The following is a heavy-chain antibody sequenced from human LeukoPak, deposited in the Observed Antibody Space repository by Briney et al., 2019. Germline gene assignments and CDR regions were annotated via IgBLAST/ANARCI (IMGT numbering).Heavy chain of an antibody. CDR1: GFTFSSYW. J-gene: IGHJ4*02. Sequence: GGSLRLSCAASGFTFSSYWMSWVRQAPGKGLEWVGFIRNKAHGGTTEYAASVKGRFSISRDDSKSIAYLQMNSLKTEDTAVYYCTRGDYYDSSGYSFLFDYWGQGAPVTVAS. CDR3: TRGDYYDSSGYSFLFDY. CDR2: IRNKAHGGTT. V-gene: IGHV3-49*04. D-gene: IGHD3-22*01.